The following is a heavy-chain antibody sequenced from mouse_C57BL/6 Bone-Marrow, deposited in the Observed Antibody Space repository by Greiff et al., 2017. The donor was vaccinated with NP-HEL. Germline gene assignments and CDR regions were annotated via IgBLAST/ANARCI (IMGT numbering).Heavy chain of an antibody. CDR3: ARWYYGISYVRDWYFDV. V-gene: IGHV2-2*01. Sequence: QVQLKESGPGLVQPSQSLSITCTVSGFSLTSYGVHWVRQSPGKGLEWLGVIWSGGSTDYNAAFISRLSISKDNSKSQVFFKMNSLQADDTAIYYWARWYYGISYVRDWYFDVWGTGTTVTVSS. D-gene: IGHD1-1*01. CDR2: IWSGGST. CDR1: GFSLTSYG. J-gene: IGHJ1*03.